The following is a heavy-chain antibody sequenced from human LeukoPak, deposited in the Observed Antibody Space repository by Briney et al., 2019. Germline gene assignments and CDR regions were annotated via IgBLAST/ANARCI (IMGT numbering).Heavy chain of an antibody. V-gene: IGHV3-23*01. CDR3: AKRHYDFWSGYQNQMYYFDY. CDR1: GFTFSSYA. CDR2: ISGSGGTT. D-gene: IGHD3-3*01. Sequence: GGSLRLSCAASGFTFSSYAMSWVRQAPEKGLEWVSAISGSGGTTYYADSVKGRFIISRDNSKNTLYLQMNSLRAEDTAVYYCAKRHYDFWSGYQNQMYYFDYWGQGGLAPVSS. J-gene: IGHJ4*02.